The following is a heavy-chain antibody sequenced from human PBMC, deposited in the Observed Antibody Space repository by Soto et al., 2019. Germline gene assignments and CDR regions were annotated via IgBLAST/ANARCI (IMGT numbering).Heavy chain of an antibody. CDR1: GFTFSSYS. V-gene: IGHV3-21*01. J-gene: IGHJ3*02. D-gene: IGHD3-3*01. Sequence: GGSLRLSCAASGFTFSSYSMNWVRQAPGKGLEWVSSISSSSSYIYYADSVKGRFTISRDNAKNSLYLQMNSLRAEDTAVYYCARDLWSQSRNDAFDIWGQGTMVTVSS. CDR2: ISSSSSYI. CDR3: ARDLWSQSRNDAFDI.